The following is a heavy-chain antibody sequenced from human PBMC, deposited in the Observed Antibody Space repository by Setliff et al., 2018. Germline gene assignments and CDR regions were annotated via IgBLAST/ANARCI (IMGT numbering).Heavy chain of an antibody. V-gene: IGHV1-69*13. CDR2: IIPIFGTA. Sequence: SVKVSCKASGYTFTSYGISWVRQAPGQGLEWMGGIIPIFGTANHAQKFQGRVTITADESTSTAYMELSSLRSEDTAVYYCAKDNGGNPDCDYWGQGTLVTVSS. J-gene: IGHJ4*02. CDR1: GYTFTSYG. D-gene: IGHD4-17*01. CDR3: AKDNGGNPDCDY.